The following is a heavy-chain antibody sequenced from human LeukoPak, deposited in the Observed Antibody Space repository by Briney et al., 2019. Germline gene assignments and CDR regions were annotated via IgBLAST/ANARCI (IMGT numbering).Heavy chain of an antibody. D-gene: IGHD2-2*01. CDR2: ISGSGGST. Sequence: GGSLRLSCAASGFTFSSYAMSWVRQAPGKGLEWVSAISGSGGSTYYADSVKGRFTISRDNSKNTLYLQMNSLRAEDTAVYYCAKDLVVPAAMYKQQPVGFDYWGQGTLVTVPS. J-gene: IGHJ4*02. CDR3: AKDLVVPAAMYKQQPVGFDY. V-gene: IGHV3-23*01. CDR1: GFTFSSYA.